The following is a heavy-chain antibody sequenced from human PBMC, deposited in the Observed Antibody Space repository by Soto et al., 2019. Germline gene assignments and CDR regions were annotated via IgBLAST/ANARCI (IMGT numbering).Heavy chain of an antibody. V-gene: IGHV4-34*01. Sequence: PSETLSLTCAVYGGSFSGYYWSWIRQPPGKGLEWIGEINHSGSTNYNPSLKSRVTISVDTSKSQFSLKLSSVTAADTAVYYCARVRSSSVFYYYYMDVWGKGTTVTVSS. J-gene: IGHJ6*03. D-gene: IGHD6-6*01. CDR3: ARVRSSSVFYYYYMDV. CDR1: GGSFSGYY. CDR2: INHSGST.